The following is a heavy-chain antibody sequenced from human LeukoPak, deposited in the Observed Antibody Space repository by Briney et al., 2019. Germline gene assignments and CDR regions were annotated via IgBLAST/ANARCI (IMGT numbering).Heavy chain of an antibody. J-gene: IGHJ6*03. CDR3: AKADYYYYMDV. CDR2: ISSSGGTT. V-gene: IGHV3-23*01. CDR1: GFTFSSYA. Sequence: GGSLRLSCAASGFTFSSYAMSWVRQAPGKGLEWVSAISSSGGTTYYADSVKGRFTISRDNSKNTLSLQVNSLRAEDTAVYYCAKADYYYYMDVWGKGTTVTVSS.